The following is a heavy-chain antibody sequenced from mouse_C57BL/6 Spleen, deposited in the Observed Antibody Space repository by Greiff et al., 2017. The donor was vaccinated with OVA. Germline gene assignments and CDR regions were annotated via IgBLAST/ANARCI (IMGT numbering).Heavy chain of an antibody. D-gene: IGHD2-14*01. CDR3: ARGGGTDWYFDV. Sequence: ESGPGLVKPSQSLSLTCSVTGYSITSGYYWNWIRQFPGNKLEWMGYISYDGSNNYNPSLKNRISITRDTSKHQFFLKLNSVTNEDTATYYCARGGGTDWYFDVWGTGTTVTVSS. CDR2: ISYDGSN. V-gene: IGHV3-6*01. CDR1: GYSITSGYY. J-gene: IGHJ1*03.